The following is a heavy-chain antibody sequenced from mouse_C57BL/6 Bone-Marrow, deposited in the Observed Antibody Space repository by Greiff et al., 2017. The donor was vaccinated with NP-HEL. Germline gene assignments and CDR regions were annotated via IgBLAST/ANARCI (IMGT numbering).Heavy chain of an antibody. CDR2: IYPGSGST. V-gene: IGHV1-55*01. J-gene: IGHJ2*01. Sequence: VQLQQPGAELVKPGASVKMSCKASGYTFTSYWITWVKQRPGQGLEWIGDIYPGSGSTNYNEKFKSKATLTVDTSSSTAYMQLSSLTSEDSAVYYCARGDCYGSSSFDYWGQGTTLTVSS. D-gene: IGHD1-1*01. CDR1: GYTFTSYW. CDR3: ARGDCYGSSSFDY.